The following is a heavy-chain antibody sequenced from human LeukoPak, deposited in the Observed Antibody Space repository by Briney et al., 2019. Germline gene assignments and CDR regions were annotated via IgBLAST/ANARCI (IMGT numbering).Heavy chain of an antibody. J-gene: IGHJ3*02. V-gene: IGHV3-7*01. Sequence: GGSLRLSCAASGFTFSSYWMSWVRQAPGKGLEWVANIKQDGSDKYYVDSVKGRFTISRDNAKNSLYLQINSLRAEDTAVYYCARDCSGGSCYSILAGAFDIWGEGTMVTVSS. CDR3: ARDCSGGSCYSILAGAFDI. D-gene: IGHD2-15*01. CDR1: GFTFSSYW. CDR2: IKQDGSDK.